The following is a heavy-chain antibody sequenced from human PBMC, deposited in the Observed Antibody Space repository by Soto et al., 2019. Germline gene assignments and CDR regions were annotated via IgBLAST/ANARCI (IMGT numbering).Heavy chain of an antibody. CDR2: IYYSGST. CDR1: GGSISSYY. V-gene: IGHV4-59*01. Sequence: SETLSLTCTISGGSISSYYWSWIRQPPGKGLESIGYIYYSGSTDYNPSLKSRVTISVDTSKNQFSLKLSSVTAADTAVYYCAREVSWSGYYTDWGRGILVTVSS. D-gene: IGHD3-3*01. J-gene: IGHJ4*02. CDR3: AREVSWSGYYTD.